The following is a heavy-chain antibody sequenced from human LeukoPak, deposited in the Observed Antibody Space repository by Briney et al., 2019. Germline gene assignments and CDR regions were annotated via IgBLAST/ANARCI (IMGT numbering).Heavy chain of an antibody. V-gene: IGHV1-69*04. D-gene: IGHD5-24*01. CDR3: ARGEMATIRDYYYYGMDV. CDR2: IIPIFGIA. J-gene: IGHJ6*04. Sequence: SVKVSCKASGGTFSSYAISWVRQAPGQGLEWMGRIIPIFGIANYAQKFQGRVTITADKSTSTAYMELSSLRSEDTAVYYCARGEMATIRDYYYYGMDVWGKGTTVTVSS. CDR1: GGTFSSYA.